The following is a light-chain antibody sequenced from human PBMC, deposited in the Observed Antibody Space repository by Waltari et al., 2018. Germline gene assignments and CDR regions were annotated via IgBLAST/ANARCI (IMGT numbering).Light chain of an antibody. J-gene: IGKJ1*01. CDR1: QGISNS. CDR3: QQYYTMWT. Sequence: DIQMTQSPSSLSASVGDRVTITCRASQGISNSLAWYQQKAGKAPKLLLSGAARLESGVPSRFSGSGSGTHYTLTISSLQPEDFATYYCQQYYTMWTFGQGTKLEVK. V-gene: IGKV1-NL1*01. CDR2: GAA.